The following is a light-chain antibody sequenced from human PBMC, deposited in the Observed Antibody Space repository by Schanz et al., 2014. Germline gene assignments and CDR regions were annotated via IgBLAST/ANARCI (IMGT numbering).Light chain of an antibody. Sequence: QSALTQPASVSGSPGQSITISCTGTSSDVGSYNLVSWYQQHPGKAPKLMIYEGSKRPSGVSNRISGSKSGNTASLTISGVQAEDEADYYCCSHAGSSTWVFGGGTKLTVL. CDR1: SSDVGSYNL. V-gene: IGLV2-23*01. CDR2: EGS. CDR3: CSHAGSSTWV. J-gene: IGLJ3*02.